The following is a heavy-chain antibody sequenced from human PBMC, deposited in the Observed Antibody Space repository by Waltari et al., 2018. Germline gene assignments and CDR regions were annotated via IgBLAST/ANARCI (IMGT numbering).Heavy chain of an antibody. V-gene: IGHV3-74*01. CDR3: TRSGYNNGYDY. D-gene: IGHD5-18*01. Sequence: EVQLVESGGGLVQRGGSLRLSCDAPGFTFSRYWLHWVRQAPGKGLVAVERISNDGNIIDYADSVKGRLTISRDDAKNTLYLELNGLRAEDTAVYYCTRSGYNNGYDYWGQGTLVTVSS. J-gene: IGHJ4*02. CDR1: GFTFSRYW. CDR2: ISNDGNII.